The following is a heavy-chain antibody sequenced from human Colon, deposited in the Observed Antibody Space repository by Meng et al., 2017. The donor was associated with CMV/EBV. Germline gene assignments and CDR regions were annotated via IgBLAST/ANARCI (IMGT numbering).Heavy chain of an antibody. Sequence: GGSLRLSCAASGFSFSSSEMNWVRQAPGKGLEWVSYISSGGVTINYADSVKGRFTISRDNAKNSLYLQMNSLRAEDTAIYYCARGRGRGYGMDVRGQGTTVTVSS. CDR1: GFSFSSSE. D-gene: IGHD3-10*01. CDR3: ARGRGRGYGMDV. V-gene: IGHV3-48*03. J-gene: IGHJ6*02. CDR2: ISSGGVTI.